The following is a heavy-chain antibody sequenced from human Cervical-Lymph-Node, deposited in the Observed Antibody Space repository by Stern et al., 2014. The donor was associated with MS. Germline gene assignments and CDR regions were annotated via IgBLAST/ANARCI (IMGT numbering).Heavy chain of an antibody. CDR3: AKDISERHYYFDS. CDR1: GFTFVDCA. CDR2: ISWNSNNI. Sequence: VQLVESGGGSVQPGRSLRLSCAASGFTFVDCAMHWVRQAPGKGLEWVSGISWNSNNIGYADSVRGRFTISRDNAKNSLYLQMNGLRPEDTALYYCAKDISERHYYFDSWGEGTLVTVSS. V-gene: IGHV3-9*01. D-gene: IGHD3-16*02. J-gene: IGHJ4*02.